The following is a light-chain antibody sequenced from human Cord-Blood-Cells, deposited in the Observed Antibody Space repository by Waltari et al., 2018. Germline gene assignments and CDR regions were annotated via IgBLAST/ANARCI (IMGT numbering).Light chain of an antibody. CDR1: QSVSSY. Sequence: EIVLTQSPATLSLSPGERATLSCRASQSVSSYLAWYQQKPGQAPRLLIYDASNRATGIPARFSGSGSGTDFTLTISSLEPEDFAVYYCQQRSNWPEWTFGQGTKVVIK. CDR3: QQRSNWPEWT. J-gene: IGKJ1*01. CDR2: DAS. V-gene: IGKV3-11*01.